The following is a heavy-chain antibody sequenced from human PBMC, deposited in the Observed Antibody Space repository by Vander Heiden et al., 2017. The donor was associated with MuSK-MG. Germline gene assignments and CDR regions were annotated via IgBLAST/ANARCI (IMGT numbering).Heavy chain of an antibody. D-gene: IGHD3-10*01. CDR2: IIPIFGTA. J-gene: IGHJ6*02. Sequence: QVQLVQSGAEVKKPGSSVKVSCKASGGTFSSYAISWVRQAPGQGLEWMGGIIPIFGTANYAQKFQGRVTITADESTSTAYMELSSLRSEDTAVYYCGVEGEAGSYYYYGMDVWGQGTTVTVSS. CDR3: GVEGEAGSYYYYGMDV. V-gene: IGHV1-69*01. CDR1: GGTFSSYA.